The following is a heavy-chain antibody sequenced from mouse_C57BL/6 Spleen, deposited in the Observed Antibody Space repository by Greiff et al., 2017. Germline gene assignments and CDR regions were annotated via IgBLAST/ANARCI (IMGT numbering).Heavy chain of an antibody. Sequence: VQLQESGAELARPGASVKLSCKASGYTFTSYGISWVKQRTGQGLEWIGEIYPRSGNTYYNEKFKGKATLTADKSSSTAYMELRIRTSEDSAVYFCARSYYDYDGTAWYFEVWGTGTTVTVSS. CDR1: GYTFTSYG. CDR3: ARSYYDYDGTAWYFEV. CDR2: IYPRSGNT. V-gene: IGHV1-81*01. D-gene: IGHD2-4*01. J-gene: IGHJ1*03.